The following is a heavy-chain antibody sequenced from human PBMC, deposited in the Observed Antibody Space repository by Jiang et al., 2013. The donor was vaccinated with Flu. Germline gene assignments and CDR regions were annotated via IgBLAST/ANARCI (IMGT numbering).Heavy chain of an antibody. CDR1: GFTFRYYW. J-gene: IGHJ5*01. Sequence: VQLVESGGGLVQPGGSLRLSCAASGFTFRYYWVNWVRQAPGKGPEWVASIDKDGREKYDADSVKGRFTISRDNAKNSLYLQMNSLRVEDTAVYYCARGFRILHWWFDSWGQGTAVTVSS. CDR2: IDKDGREK. D-gene: IGHD2-8*02. CDR3: ARGFRILHWWFDS. V-gene: IGHV3-7*01.